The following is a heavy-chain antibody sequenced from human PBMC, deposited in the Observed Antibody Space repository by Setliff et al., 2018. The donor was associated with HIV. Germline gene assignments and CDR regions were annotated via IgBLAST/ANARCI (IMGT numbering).Heavy chain of an antibody. CDR1: GYSISSGYY. D-gene: IGHD2-8*02. V-gene: IGHV4-38-2*01. CDR2: IYHSGST. CDR3: ARVSSTYWYSIFRNYYYHMDV. Sequence: PSETLSLTCAVSGYSISSGYYWGWIRQPPGKGLEWIGSIYHSGSTYYNPSLKSRVTIPVDTSKNQFSLKLSSVTAADTAVYYCARVSSTYWYSIFRNYYYHMDVWGKGTTVTVSS. J-gene: IGHJ6*03.